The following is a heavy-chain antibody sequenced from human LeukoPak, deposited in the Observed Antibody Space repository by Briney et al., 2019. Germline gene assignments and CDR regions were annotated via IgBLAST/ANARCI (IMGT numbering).Heavy chain of an antibody. CDR3: ARDPGGSADY. D-gene: IGHD2-15*01. CDR2: IYYSRST. CDR1: GDSIRSSY. Sequence: PSETLSLTRTVSGDSIRSSYWSWIRQPPGKGLEWIGHIYYSRSTNYNPSLKSRVTISVDMSKNQFSLKMTSVNAADTAVYYCARDPGGSADYWGQGTLVTVSS. J-gene: IGHJ4*02. V-gene: IGHV4-59*01.